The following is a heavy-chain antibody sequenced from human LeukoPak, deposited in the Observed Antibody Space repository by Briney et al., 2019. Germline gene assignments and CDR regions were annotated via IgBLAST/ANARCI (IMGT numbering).Heavy chain of an antibody. CDR1: GGSISSGDYY. D-gene: IGHD6-13*01. CDR2: IYQSGST. J-gene: IGHJ6*02. V-gene: IGHV4-39*07. Sequence: SETLSLTCTVSGGSISSGDYYWSWIRQPPGKGLEWIASIYQSGSTYDNPSLKSRVTISVDTSKNQFSLKLSSVTAADTAVYYCARDSFIAAAGISGYGLDVWGQGTTVTVSS. CDR3: ARDSFIAAAGISGYGLDV.